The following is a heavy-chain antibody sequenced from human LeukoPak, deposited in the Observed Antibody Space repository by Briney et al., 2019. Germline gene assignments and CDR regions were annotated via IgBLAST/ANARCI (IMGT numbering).Heavy chain of an antibody. CDR2: IYYSGST. Sequence: SETLSLTCTVSGGSISSYYWSWIRQPPGKGLEWIGYIYYSGSTNYNPSLKSRVTISVDTSKNQFSLKLSSVTAADTAVYYCARHDAITYYMDVWGKGTTVTVSS. J-gene: IGHJ6*03. D-gene: IGHD5-12*01. V-gene: IGHV4-59*01. CDR3: ARHDAITYYMDV. CDR1: GGSISSYY.